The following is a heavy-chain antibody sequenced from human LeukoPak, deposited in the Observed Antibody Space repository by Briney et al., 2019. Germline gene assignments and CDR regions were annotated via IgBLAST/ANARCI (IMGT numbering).Heavy chain of an antibody. J-gene: IGHJ4*02. V-gene: IGHV3-21*01. CDR1: GFTFSSYS. CDR2: IGSSGSYI. Sequence: GGSLRLSCAASGFTFSSYSMNWVRQAPGKGLEWVSSIGSSGSYIYYADSVKGRFTISRDNAKNSLYLQMNSLRAEDTAVYYCARDAIGYCSSTSCYGDYWGQGTLVTVSS. D-gene: IGHD2-2*01. CDR3: ARDAIGYCSSTSCYGDY.